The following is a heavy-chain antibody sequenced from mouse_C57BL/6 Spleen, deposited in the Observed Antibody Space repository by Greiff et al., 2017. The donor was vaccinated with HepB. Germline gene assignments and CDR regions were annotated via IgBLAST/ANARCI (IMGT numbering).Heavy chain of an antibody. CDR1: GFTFSSYG. CDR3: ARPFITTVNWDFDV. V-gene: IGHV5-6*02. Sequence: DVMLVESGGDLVKPGGSLKLSCAASGFTFSSYGMSWVRQTPDKRLEWVATISSGGSYTYYPDSVKGRFTISRDNAKNTLYLQMSSLKSEDTAMYYCARPFITTVNWDFDVWGTGTTVTVSS. CDR2: ISSGGSYT. J-gene: IGHJ1*03. D-gene: IGHD1-1*01.